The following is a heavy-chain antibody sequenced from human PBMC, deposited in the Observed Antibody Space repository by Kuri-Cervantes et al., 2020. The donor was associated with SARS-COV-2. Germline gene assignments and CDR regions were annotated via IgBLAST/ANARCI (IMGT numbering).Heavy chain of an antibody. J-gene: IGHJ4*02. V-gene: IGHV3-30*04. CDR1: GFTFNTLA. CDR3: ARDRVGVVDF. Sequence: GGSLRLSCAASGFTFNTLAMHWVRQAPGRGLEGVAMVSSDGTNQSYADSVKGRFTISRDNSKNTLHLQIISLRTEDTGVFYCARDRVGVVDFWGQGALVTVSS. D-gene: IGHD2-21*01. CDR2: VSSDGTNQ.